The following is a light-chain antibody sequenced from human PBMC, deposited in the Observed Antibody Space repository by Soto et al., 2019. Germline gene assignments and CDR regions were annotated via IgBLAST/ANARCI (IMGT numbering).Light chain of an antibody. CDR2: KAS. Sequence: DIQMTQSPSTLSGSVGDRVTITCRASQTISSWLAWYQQKPGKAPNLLIYKASTLKSGVPSRFSGSGSGTEFTLTISSLQPDDFATYYCQQFNSYSEAFGQGTKLELK. CDR1: QTISSW. CDR3: QQFNSYSEA. V-gene: IGKV1-5*03. J-gene: IGKJ1*01.